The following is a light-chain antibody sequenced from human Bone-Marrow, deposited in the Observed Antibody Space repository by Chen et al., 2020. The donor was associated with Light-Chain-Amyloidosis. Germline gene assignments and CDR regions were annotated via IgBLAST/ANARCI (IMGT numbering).Light chain of an antibody. V-gene: IGLV2-23*02. CDR2: EVS. CDR1: SSDVGSYNL. J-gene: IGLJ3*02. Sequence: QSALTQPASVSGSPGQPITISCTGTSSDVGSYNLVSWYHQHPGKAPKLMIYEVSKRPSGVSNRFSGSKSGNTASLTISGLQAEDEADYYCCSYAGSSAWVFGGGTKLTVL. CDR3: CSYAGSSAWV.